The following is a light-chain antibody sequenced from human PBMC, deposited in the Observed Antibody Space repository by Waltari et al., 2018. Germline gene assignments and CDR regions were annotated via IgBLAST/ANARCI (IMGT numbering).Light chain of an antibody. CDR1: SRDIGRYDI. V-gene: IGLV2-23*02. CDR3: CSYAGNYVWV. CDR2: DVS. Sequence: QSALTQPAAGSGSPGQAGTISRTGGSRDIGRYDIVSWYQQHPGNAPKLVISDVSKRPSGVSDRFSGSKSGDTASLTISGLQFEDEADYYCCSYAGNYVWVFGGGTRLTVL. J-gene: IGLJ3*02.